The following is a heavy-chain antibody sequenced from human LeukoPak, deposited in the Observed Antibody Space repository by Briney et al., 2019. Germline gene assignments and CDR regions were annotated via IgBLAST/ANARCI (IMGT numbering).Heavy chain of an antibody. CDR3: ARDASNYDSSGYEPFMNY. CDR2: IWYDGSNK. Sequence: GGPLRLSCAASGFTFSSYGMHWVRQAPGKGLEWVAVIWYDGSNKYYADSVKGRFTISRDNSKNTLYLQMNSLRAEDTAVYYCARDASNYDSSGYEPFMNYWGQGTLVTVSS. CDR1: GFTFSSYG. V-gene: IGHV3-33*01. J-gene: IGHJ4*02. D-gene: IGHD3-22*01.